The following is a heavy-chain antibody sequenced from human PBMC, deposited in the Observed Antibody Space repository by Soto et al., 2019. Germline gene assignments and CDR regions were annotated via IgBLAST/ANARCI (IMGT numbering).Heavy chain of an antibody. Sequence: ASVKVSCKVSGYTLTELSMHWVRQAPGKGLEWMGGFDPEGGDTIYAQKFQGRVTMTGNTSIGTAYMELSSLRSEDTAVYYCARRATTVPTTPLMAWGRGTLVTVSS. CDR3: ARRATTVPTTPLMA. V-gene: IGHV1-24*01. CDR1: GYTLTELS. D-gene: IGHD4-17*01. CDR2: FDPEGGDT. J-gene: IGHJ5*02.